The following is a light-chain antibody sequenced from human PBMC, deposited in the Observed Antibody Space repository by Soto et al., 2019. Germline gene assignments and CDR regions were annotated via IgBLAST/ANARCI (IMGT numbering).Light chain of an antibody. J-gene: IGLJ1*01. CDR3: SSFTSSSTLVV. V-gene: IGLV2-14*01. CDR1: SRDVGGYNY. Sequence: QSALTQPASVSGSPGQSITISCTGTSRDVGGYNYVSWYQQHPDRAPKVMIYEVSNRPSGVSNRFSGSKSGNTASLTISGLQAEDDADYYFSSFTSSSTLVVFGAGIKLTVL. CDR2: EVS.